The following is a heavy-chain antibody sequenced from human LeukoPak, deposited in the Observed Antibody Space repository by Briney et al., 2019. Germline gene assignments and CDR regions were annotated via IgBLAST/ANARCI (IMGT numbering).Heavy chain of an antibody. CDR3: ARVHEYSHVWDGY. CDR1: GFTFSSYS. Sequence: QPGGSLRLSCAASGFTFSSYSMNWVRQAPGKGLEWVSFISSSSSTIYYADSVKGRFTISRDNAKNSLYLQMNSLRAEDTAVYYCARVHEYSHVWDGYWGQGTLVTVSS. D-gene: IGHD3-16*01. V-gene: IGHV3-48*04. CDR2: ISSSSSTI. J-gene: IGHJ4*02.